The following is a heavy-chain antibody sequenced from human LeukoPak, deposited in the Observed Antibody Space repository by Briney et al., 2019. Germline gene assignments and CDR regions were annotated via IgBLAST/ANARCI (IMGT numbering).Heavy chain of an antibody. CDR2: IDSGGGST. CDR3: AREGYDPGNYPFDY. J-gene: IGHJ4*02. CDR1: GFTFSSHW. D-gene: IGHD3-10*01. V-gene: IGHV3-74*01. Sequence: GGSLRLSCAASGFTFSSHWMHWVRQAPGKGLVWVSRIDSGGGSTIDADSVKGRFTISRDNAKNTLYLQMNNLRTEDTAVYYCAREGYDPGNYPFDYWGQGTLVTVSS.